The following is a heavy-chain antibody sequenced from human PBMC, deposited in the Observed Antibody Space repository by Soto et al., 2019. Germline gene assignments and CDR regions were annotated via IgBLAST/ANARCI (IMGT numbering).Heavy chain of an antibody. CDR1: GFNFTSSA. J-gene: IGHJ4*02. CDR3: AAALHDYGDYVGFYFDY. D-gene: IGHD4-17*01. V-gene: IGHV1-58*01. CDR2: IDVGSGNT. Sequence: QMQLVQSGPEVKKPGTSVKVSCKASGFNFTSSAVQWVRQARGQRLELIGWIDVGSGNTNYAQKFQERVTITRDMSTSTAYMELSSLRSEDTAVYYCAAALHDYGDYVGFYFDYWGQGTLVTVSS.